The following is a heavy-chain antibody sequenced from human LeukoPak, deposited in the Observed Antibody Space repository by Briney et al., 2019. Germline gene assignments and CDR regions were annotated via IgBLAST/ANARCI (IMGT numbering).Heavy chain of an antibody. CDR1: GFTFSSYS. Sequence: PGGSLRLSCAASGFTFSSYSMNWVRQAPGKGLEWVSSISSSSSYIYYADSVRGRFTISRDNAKNSLYLQMNSLRAEDTAVYYCARDHYFYGDYSGPNAYYGMDVWGQGTTVTVSS. V-gene: IGHV3-21*01. CDR2: ISSSSSYI. CDR3: ARDHYFYGDYSGPNAYYGMDV. J-gene: IGHJ6*02. D-gene: IGHD4-17*01.